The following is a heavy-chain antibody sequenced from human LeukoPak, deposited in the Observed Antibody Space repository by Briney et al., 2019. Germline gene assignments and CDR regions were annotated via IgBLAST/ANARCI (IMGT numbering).Heavy chain of an antibody. J-gene: IGHJ4*02. V-gene: IGHV3-23*01. Sequence: PGGSLRLSCAASGFTFSSFAMTWVRQAPGKGLEWVSAISGSGTSTYHADSVKGRFTISRDNSKNTLYLQMNSLRVEDTAIYYCAKDQRSGWTRNFDSWGQGTLVTVSS. CDR1: GFTFSSFA. D-gene: IGHD6-19*01. CDR2: ISGSGTST. CDR3: AKDQRSGWTRNFDS.